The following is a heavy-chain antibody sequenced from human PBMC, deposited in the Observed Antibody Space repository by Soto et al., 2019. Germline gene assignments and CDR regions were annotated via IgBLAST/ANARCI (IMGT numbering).Heavy chain of an antibody. CDR2: MYLGDSDT. J-gene: IGHJ4*02. Sequence: GESLKISCQGSGYSFTSYWIDWVRQMPGKGLEWMGIMYLGDSDTRYSPSFQGQVTISADKSISTAYLHWSSLKASDTAMYYCARVVDTSMAIDYWGQGALVTVSS. V-gene: IGHV5-51*01. D-gene: IGHD5-18*01. CDR3: ARVVDTSMAIDY. CDR1: GYSFTSYW.